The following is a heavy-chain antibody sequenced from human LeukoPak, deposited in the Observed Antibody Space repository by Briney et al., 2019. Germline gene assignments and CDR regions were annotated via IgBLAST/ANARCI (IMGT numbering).Heavy chain of an antibody. V-gene: IGHV4-4*02. D-gene: IGHD3-10*01. J-gene: IGHJ6*02. CDR3: ARDTMVRGRNTGMDV. CDR1: GGSISSSNW. Sequence: SGTLSLTCAVSGGSISSSNWWSWVRQPPGKGLEWIGEIYHSGSTNYNPSLKSRVSISVDKSKNQFSLKLSSVTAADTAVYYCARDTMVRGRNTGMDVWGQGTTVTVSS. CDR2: IYHSGST.